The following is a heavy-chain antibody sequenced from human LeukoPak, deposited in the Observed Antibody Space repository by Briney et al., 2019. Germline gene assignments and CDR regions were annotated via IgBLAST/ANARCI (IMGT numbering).Heavy chain of an antibody. CDR3: ARLTGAAAGPTYYFDY. D-gene: IGHD6-13*01. CDR2: INHSGST. CDR1: GGSFSGYY. J-gene: IGHJ4*02. Sequence: SETLSLTCAVYGGSFSGYYWSWIRQPPGKGLEWIGEINHSGSTNYNPSLKSRVTISVDTSKNQFSLKLSSVTAADTAVYYCARLTGAAAGPTYYFDYWGQGTLVTVSS. V-gene: IGHV4-34*01.